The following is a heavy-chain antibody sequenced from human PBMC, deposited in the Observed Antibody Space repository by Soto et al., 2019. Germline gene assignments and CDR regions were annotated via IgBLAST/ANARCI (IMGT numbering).Heavy chain of an antibody. CDR3: ATPSEGLRYFDWLSSSCYYYGMDV. J-gene: IGHJ6*02. Sequence: ASVKVSCKASGYTFTSYYMHWVRQAPGQGLEWMGIINPSGGSTSYAQKFQGRVTMTRDTSTSTVYMELSSLRSEDTAVYYCATPSEGLRYFDWLSSSCYYYGMDVWGQGTTVTVSS. V-gene: IGHV1-46*01. CDR2: INPSGGST. CDR1: GYTFTSYY. D-gene: IGHD3-9*01.